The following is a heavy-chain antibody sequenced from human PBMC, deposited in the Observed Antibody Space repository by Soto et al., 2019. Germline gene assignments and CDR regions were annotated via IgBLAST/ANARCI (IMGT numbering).Heavy chain of an antibody. D-gene: IGHD6-19*01. J-gene: IGHJ4*02. CDR1: GDTFSFYT. CDR2: INPILSMS. Sequence: SVKVSCKASGDTFSFYTINWVRQAPGLGLEWVGRINPILSMSNYSQKFQGRVTMTSDTSASTAYMQLSSLRSEDTAIYYCAKEHALSSGWDYWGQGTLVTVSS. CDR3: AKEHALSSGWDY. V-gene: IGHV1-69*04.